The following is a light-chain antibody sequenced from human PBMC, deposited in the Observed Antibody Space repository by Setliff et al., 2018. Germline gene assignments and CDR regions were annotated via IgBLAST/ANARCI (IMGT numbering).Light chain of an antibody. CDR2: EVS. V-gene: IGLV2-8*01. J-gene: IGLJ1*01. CDR3: SSNIGSNNFDG. CDR1: SGDSGGYKY. Sequence: QSALTQPPAASGSHGQSVTISCTVTSGDSGGYKYVSWYQQHPGKAPKIMIYEVSKRPSGVPARVSGSKSGTTASRAVSGLQAEDEADYYCSSNIGSNNFDGFGTGTK.